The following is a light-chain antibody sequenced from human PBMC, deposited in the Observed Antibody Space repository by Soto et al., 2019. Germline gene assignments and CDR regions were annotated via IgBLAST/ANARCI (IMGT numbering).Light chain of an antibody. CDR1: SSDVGGHDY. V-gene: IGLV2-11*01. Sequence: QSALTQPRSVSGSPGQSVTISCTGTSSDVGGHDYVSWYQQHPGKAPQLMIYDVSKRPSGVPDRFSGSKSGTTAALTISGLQAADEAEYYCCSYAGRYTWVFGGGTKVTVL. J-gene: IGLJ3*02. CDR2: DVS. CDR3: CSYAGRYTWV.